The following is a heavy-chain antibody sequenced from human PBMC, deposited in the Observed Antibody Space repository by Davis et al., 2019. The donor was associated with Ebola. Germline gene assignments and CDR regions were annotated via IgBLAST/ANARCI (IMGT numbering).Heavy chain of an antibody. V-gene: IGHV4-39*07. Sequence: MPSETLSLTCTVSGGSISSGAYYSGWIRQPPGKGLEWIGSISYSGSTHYNPSFKSRVTISVDTSKNQFSLKVSSVTAADTAVYYCARGPVTTAVSWFDPWGQGTLVTVPS. CDR1: GGSISSGAYY. CDR2: ISYSGST. CDR3: ARGPVTTAVSWFDP. J-gene: IGHJ5*02. D-gene: IGHD4-17*01.